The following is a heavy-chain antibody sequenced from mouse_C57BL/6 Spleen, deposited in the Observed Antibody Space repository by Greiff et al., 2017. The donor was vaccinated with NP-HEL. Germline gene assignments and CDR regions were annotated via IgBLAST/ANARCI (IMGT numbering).Heavy chain of an antibody. CDR2: ISYDGSN. Sequence: EVQLQQSGPGLVKPSQSLSLTCSVTGYSITSGYYWNWIRQFPGNKLEWMGYISYDGSNNYNPSLKNRISITRDTSKNQFFLKLNSVTTEDTATYYCAREGGISNYFDYWGQGTTLTVSS. V-gene: IGHV3-6*01. J-gene: IGHJ2*01. D-gene: IGHD1-1*01. CDR1: GYSITSGYY. CDR3: AREGGISNYFDY.